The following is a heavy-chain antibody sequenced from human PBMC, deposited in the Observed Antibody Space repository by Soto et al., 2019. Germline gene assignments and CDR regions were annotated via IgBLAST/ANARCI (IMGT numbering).Heavy chain of an antibody. Sequence: PGESLKISCQGSGYSFTSYWIGWVRQMPGKGLEWMGIIYPGDSDTRYSPSFQGQVTISADKSISTAYLQWSSLKASDTAMYFCARPGREPYDGDEYYSYFDNWGQGTLVTVSS. CDR1: GYSFTSYW. CDR2: IYPGDSDT. CDR3: ARPGREPYDGDEYYSYFDN. D-gene: IGHD3-10*01. J-gene: IGHJ4*02. V-gene: IGHV5-51*01.